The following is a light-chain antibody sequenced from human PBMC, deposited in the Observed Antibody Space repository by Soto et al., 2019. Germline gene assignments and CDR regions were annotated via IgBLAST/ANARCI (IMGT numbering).Light chain of an antibody. CDR3: CSFARSGTYYV. Sequence: QSALTQPASVSGSPGQSITISCTGTSSDVGSSNLVSWYQQHPGKAPKLMIYEDKKRPSGLSNRFSGSKSGNTASLTISGLQAEDEADYYCCSFARSGTYYVFGTGTKVTVL. V-gene: IGLV2-23*01. CDR1: SSDVGSSNL. CDR2: EDK. J-gene: IGLJ1*01.